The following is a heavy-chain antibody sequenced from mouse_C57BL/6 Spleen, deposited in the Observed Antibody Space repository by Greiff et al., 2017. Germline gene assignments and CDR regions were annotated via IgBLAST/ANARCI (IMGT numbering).Heavy chain of an antibody. CDR2: IDPSDSYT. CDR3: ASLVRSFDV. CDR1: GYTFTSYW. Sequence: IQLQQPGAELVMPGASVKLSCKASGYTFTSYWMHWVKQRPGQGLEWIGEIDPSDSYTNYNQKFKGKSTLTVDKSSSTAYMQLSSLTSEDSAVYYCASLVRSFDVWGTGTTVTVSS. V-gene: IGHV1-69*01. J-gene: IGHJ1*03. D-gene: IGHD1-1*01.